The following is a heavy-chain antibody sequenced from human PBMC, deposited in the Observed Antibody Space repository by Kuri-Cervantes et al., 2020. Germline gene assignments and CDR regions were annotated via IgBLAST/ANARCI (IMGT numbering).Heavy chain of an antibody. V-gene: IGHV3-53*01. D-gene: IGHD1-26*01. J-gene: IGHJ6*02. CDR2: IYSGGST. Sequence: GGSLRLSCAASGFTVSSNYMSWVRQAPGKGLEWVSVIYSGGSTYYADSVKGRFTISRDNAKNSLYLQMNSLRAEDTAVYYCARDAGATGYYYYGMDVWGQGTTVTVSS. CDR1: GFTVSSNY. CDR3: ARDAGATGYYYYGMDV.